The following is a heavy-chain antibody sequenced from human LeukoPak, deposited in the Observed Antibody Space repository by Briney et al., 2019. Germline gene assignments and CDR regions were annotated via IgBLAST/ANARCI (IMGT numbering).Heavy chain of an antibody. D-gene: IGHD4-17*01. V-gene: IGHV1-69*13. CDR2: IIPIFGTP. J-gene: IGHJ2*01. CDR1: GGTFNNHA. Sequence: GASVKVSCKASGGTFNNHAISWVRRAPGQGLEWMGAIIPIFGTPNYAQNFQGRVTITADASTSTVYMERSSLRSEDTAVYYCARLHGEYDPDWYFDLWGRGTLVTVSS. CDR3: ARLHGEYDPDWYFDL.